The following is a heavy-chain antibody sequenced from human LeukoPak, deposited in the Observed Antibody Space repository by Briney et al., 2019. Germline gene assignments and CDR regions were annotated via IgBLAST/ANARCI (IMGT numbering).Heavy chain of an antibody. J-gene: IGHJ4*02. V-gene: IGHV3-74*01. CDR3: VRDSDDYYWALDF. CDR1: GFSFSNYW. CDR2: ISSDGSDT. D-gene: IGHD3-10*01. Sequence: GGSLRLSCAASGFSFSNYWMHWVRQAPGKGLVWVSRISSDGSDTIYADSVKGRFTMSRDNAKNTLYLQMNSLRAEDTAVYYCVRDSDDYYWALDFWGQGTPVTVSS.